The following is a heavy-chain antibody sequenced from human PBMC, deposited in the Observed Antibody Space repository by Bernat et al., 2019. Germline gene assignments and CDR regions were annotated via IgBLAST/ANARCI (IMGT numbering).Heavy chain of an antibody. V-gene: IGHV3-15*02. D-gene: IGHD3-16*01. Sequence: EVQLVESGGALVKPGGSLRLSCATSGFIFSNFWLSWVRQVPGKGLEWVGRIKSKSGGGTADYGAPVKGRFTISRDDSKNTLYLQMNSLKIEDTAVYYCTTGSSGGEDYWGQGTLVTVSS. CDR2: IKSKSGGGTA. CDR1: GFIFSNFW. J-gene: IGHJ4*02. CDR3: TTGSSGGEDY.